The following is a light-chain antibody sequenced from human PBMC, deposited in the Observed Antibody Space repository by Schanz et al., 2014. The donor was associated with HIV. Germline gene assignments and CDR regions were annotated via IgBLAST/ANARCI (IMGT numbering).Light chain of an antibody. J-gene: IGLJ3*02. CDR2: STN. CDR3: VLYMGGDVYWV. CDR1: SGSISPSYP. V-gene: IGLV8-61*01. Sequence: QAVVTQEPSFSVSPGGTVTLTCGLSSGSISPSYPPTWYQKTPGQSPRTLIYSTNTRSSGVPDRFSGSILGNKAALTITGAQADDESEYYCVLYMGGDVYWVFGGGTKLTVL.